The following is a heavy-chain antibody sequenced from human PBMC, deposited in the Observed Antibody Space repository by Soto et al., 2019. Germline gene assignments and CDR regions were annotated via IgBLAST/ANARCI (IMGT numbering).Heavy chain of an antibody. CDR2: INHSGST. V-gene: IGHV4-34*01. CDR3: ARGRGDGYNYYYYYGMDV. CDR1: GGSFSGYY. D-gene: IGHD3-10*01. Sequence: SETLSLTCAVYGGSFSGYYWSWIRQPPGKGLEWIGEINHSGSTNYNPSLKSRVTISVDTSKNQFSLKLSSVTAADTAVYYCARGRGDGYNYYYYYGMDVWGQGTTVTVSS. J-gene: IGHJ6*02.